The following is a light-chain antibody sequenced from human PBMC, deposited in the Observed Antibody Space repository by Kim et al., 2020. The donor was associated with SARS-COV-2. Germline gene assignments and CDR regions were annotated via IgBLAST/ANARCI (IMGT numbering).Light chain of an antibody. CDR3: QQSYSTPQLT. J-gene: IGKJ4*01. CDR2: AAS. V-gene: IGKV1-39*01. Sequence: SVGDTVTIPCRSSQSISIYLNWYQQKPGKAPKLLIYAASSLQSGVPSRFSGSGSGTDFTLTISSLQPEDFATYYCQQSYSTPQLTFGGGTKVDIK. CDR1: QSISIY.